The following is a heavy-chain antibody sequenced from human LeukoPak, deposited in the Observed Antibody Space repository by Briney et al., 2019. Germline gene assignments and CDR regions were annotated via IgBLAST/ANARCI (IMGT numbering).Heavy chain of an antibody. CDR2: ISRNGVAT. V-gene: IGHV3-43*01. CDR1: GLTFADYT. CDR3: ASWGGRIVATTSFDY. D-gene: IGHD5-12*01. J-gene: IGHJ4*02. Sequence: PGGSLRLSCAASGLTFADYTMHWVRQAPGKGLEWVSLISRNGVATKYADSVRGRFTISRDNSKNSLYLQMNSLRTEDSALYYCASWGGRIVATTSFDYWGQGTLVTVSS.